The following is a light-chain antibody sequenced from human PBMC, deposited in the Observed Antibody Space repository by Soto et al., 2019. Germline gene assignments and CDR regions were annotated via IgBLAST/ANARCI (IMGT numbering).Light chain of an antibody. J-gene: IGKJ1*01. CDR1: ETVATN. Sequence: MLIQSPATLSMSPGERATLSCRASETVATNLAWYQQKPGQAPRLLISGASTRAAGISDRFRGGGSGTEFTLTITSLRSEDSGTYYCQQYFEWPPKTFGQGTKVDIK. CDR2: GAS. V-gene: IGKV3-15*01. CDR3: QQYFEWPPKT.